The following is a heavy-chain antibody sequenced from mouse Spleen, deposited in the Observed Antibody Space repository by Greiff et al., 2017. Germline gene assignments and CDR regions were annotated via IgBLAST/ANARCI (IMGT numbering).Heavy chain of an antibody. J-gene: IGHJ2*01. D-gene: IGHD1-1*01. CDR3: AFYYDGSYGY. Sequence: VQLQQSGAELVMPGASVKLSCKASGYTFTSYWMHWVKQRPGQGLEWIGEIDPSDSYTNYNQKFKGKATLTVDKSSSTAYMQLSSLTSEDSAVYYCAFYYDGSYGYWGQGTTLTVSS. CDR1: GYTFTSYW. CDR2: IDPSDSYT. V-gene: IGHV1-69*01.